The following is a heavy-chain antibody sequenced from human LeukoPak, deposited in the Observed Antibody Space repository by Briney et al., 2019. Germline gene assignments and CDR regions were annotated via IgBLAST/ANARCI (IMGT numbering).Heavy chain of an antibody. CDR3: ANQKLSGSNLPGY. V-gene: IGHV3-30*02. J-gene: IGHJ4*02. Sequence: GGSLRLSCAASGLILRYYGMHWFRQAPGKGLEWVGFIKFDGSDTKYADSVRGRFTISRDNSKNTLSLQMNTLRLEDTAVYYCANQKLSGSNLPGYWGQGIVVTVSS. CDR2: IKFDGSDT. D-gene: IGHD3-10*01. CDR1: GLILRYYG.